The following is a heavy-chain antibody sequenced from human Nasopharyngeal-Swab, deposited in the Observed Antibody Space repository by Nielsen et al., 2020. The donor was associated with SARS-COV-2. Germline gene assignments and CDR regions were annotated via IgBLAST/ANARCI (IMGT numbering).Heavy chain of an antibody. CDR3: ARDGGLTGFNF. V-gene: IGHV3-21*01. D-gene: IGHD3-9*01. CDR1: GFPFSNYT. J-gene: IGHJ4*02. CDR2: ITNIGGYI. Sequence: GGSLRLSCAASGFPFSNYTMTWVRQAPGKGLEWVSSITNIGGYIHYADSVKGHFTISRDDAKNSLYLQMNRLRVEDTAVYYCARDGGLTGFNFWGQGTLVTVSS.